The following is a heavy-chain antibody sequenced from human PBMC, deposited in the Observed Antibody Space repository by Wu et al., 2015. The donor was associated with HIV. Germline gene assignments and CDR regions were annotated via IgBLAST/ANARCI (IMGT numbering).Heavy chain of an antibody. J-gene: IGHJ5*02. D-gene: IGHD1-26*01. CDR2: ISAYNGNT. Sequence: QIQLVQSGPEVKKPGASVKVSCKASGHTFSSYGISWVRQAPGRGLEWMGWISAYNGNTNYAQKLQGRVTMTTDTSTTTAYMELRSLRSDDTAVYYCARDGAVGANSLWFDPWGQGTLVIVSS. CDR3: ARDGAVGANSLWFDP. CDR1: GHTFSSYG. V-gene: IGHV1-18*01.